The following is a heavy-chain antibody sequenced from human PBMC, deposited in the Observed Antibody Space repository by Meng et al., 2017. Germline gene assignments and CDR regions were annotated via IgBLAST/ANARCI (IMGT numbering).Heavy chain of an antibody. V-gene: IGHV3-13*01. CDR2: IGTAGDT. J-gene: IGHJ4*02. D-gene: IGHD2-15*01. Sequence: QREVAGAGLVQPGGSLTLSFAASGFTFSSNDMHWGRQATGKGLEWVSAIGTAGDTYYPGSVKGRFTISRENAKNSLYLQMNSLRAGDTAVYYCARAHGYGVYDYWGQGTLVTVSS. CDR3: ARAHGYGVYDY. CDR1: GFTFSSND.